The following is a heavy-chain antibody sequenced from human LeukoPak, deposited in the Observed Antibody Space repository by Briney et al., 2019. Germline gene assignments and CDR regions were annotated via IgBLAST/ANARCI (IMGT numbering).Heavy chain of an antibody. D-gene: IGHD5-12*01. Sequence: EASVKVSCKASGYTFTGYYMHWVRQAPGQGLEWMGRINPNSGGTNYAQKFQGRVTMTRDTSISTAYMELSRLRSDDTAVYYCARVLGWLRLGGDYWGQGTLVTASS. J-gene: IGHJ4*02. CDR3: ARVLGWLRLGGDY. CDR1: GYTFTGYY. CDR2: INPNSGGT. V-gene: IGHV1-2*06.